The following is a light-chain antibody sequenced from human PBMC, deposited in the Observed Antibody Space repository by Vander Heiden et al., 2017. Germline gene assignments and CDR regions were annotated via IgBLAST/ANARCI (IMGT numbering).Light chain of an antibody. J-gene: IGKJ4*01. V-gene: IGKV1-8*01. CDR2: DAS. CDR3: QQDYSYPHT. CDR1: QGISSY. Sequence: AIRMTQSPSSFSASTGDRVTITCRASQGISSYLAWYQQKPGKAPKLLIYDASTLQSGVPSRFSGSGSGTDFTLTISCLQSEDFATYYCQQDYSYPHTFGGGTKVEIK.